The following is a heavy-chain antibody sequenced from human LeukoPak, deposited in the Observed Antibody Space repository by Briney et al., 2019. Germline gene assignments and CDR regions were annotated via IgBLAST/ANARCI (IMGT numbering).Heavy chain of an antibody. D-gene: IGHD3-3*01. CDR3: ARGPPHYDFWSGYSYFDY. Sequence: SETLSLTCAVYGGSFSGYYWSWIRQPPGKGLEWIWEINHSGSTNYNPSLKSRVTISVDTSKNQFSLKLSSVTAADTAVYYCARGPPHYDFWSGYSYFDYWGQGTLVTVSS. CDR1: GGSFSGYY. CDR2: INHSGST. J-gene: IGHJ4*02. V-gene: IGHV4-34*01.